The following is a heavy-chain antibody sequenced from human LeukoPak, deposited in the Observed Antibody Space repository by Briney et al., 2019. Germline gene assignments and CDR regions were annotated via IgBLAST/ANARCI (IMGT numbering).Heavy chain of an antibody. CDR3: ARDRLRGYGCVDY. D-gene: IGHD3-10*01. J-gene: IGHJ4*02. CDR2: ISSSGSTI. V-gene: IGHV3-11*04. Sequence: GGPMRLSCAASGFTFSDYYMSWIRQAPGKGLEWVSYISSSGSTIYYADSVKGRFTISRDNAKNSLYLQMNSLRAEDTAVYYCARDRLRGYGCVDYWGQGTLVTVSS. CDR1: GFTFSDYY.